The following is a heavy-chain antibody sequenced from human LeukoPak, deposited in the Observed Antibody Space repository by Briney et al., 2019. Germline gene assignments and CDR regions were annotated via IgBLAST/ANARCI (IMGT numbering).Heavy chain of an antibody. J-gene: IGHJ4*01. CDR2: IWYDGSNK. CDR3: AREPDPFGPREPNDY. CDR1: GFTFSSYG. Sequence: PGGSLRLSCAASGFTFSSYGMHWVRQAPGKGLEWVAVIWYDGSNKYYADSVKGRFTISRDNSKNTLYLQMNSLRAEDTAVYYFAREPDPFGPREPNDYWGQGTLVTVSS. V-gene: IGHV3-33*01. D-gene: IGHD1-14*01.